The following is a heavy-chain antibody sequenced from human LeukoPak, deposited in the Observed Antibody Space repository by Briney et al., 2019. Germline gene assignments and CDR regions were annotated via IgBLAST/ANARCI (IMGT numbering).Heavy chain of an antibody. D-gene: IGHD3-10*01. CDR2: IYIRGST. V-gene: IGHV4-61*02. CDR1: GGSISSGSYY. CDR3: AKSLYGSGSYYNWFDP. J-gene: IGHJ5*02. Sequence: SQTLSLTCTVSGGSISSGSYYWSWIRQPAGKGLEWIGRIYIRGSTNYNPSLKSRATISVDTSKNQFSLKLSSVTAADTAVYYCAKSLYGSGSYYNWFDPWGQGTLVTVSS.